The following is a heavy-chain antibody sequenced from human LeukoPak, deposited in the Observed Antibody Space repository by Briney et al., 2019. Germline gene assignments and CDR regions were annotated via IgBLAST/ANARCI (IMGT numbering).Heavy chain of an antibody. CDR1: GFTFSTYA. J-gene: IGHJ6*03. Sequence: GGSLRLSCAASGFTFSTYAMSCVRQAAGKGLEWVSAISGSGGSTYYADSVKGRFTISRDNSKNTLYLQMNSLRAEDTAVYYCAKGHTSLYCSSTSCYDYYYYYMDVWGKGTTVTVSS. V-gene: IGHV3-23*01. CDR2: ISGSGGST. D-gene: IGHD2-2*01. CDR3: AKGHTSLYCSSTSCYDYYYYYMDV.